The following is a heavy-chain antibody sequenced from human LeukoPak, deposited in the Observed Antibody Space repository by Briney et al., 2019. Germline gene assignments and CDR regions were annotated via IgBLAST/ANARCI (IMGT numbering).Heavy chain of an antibody. J-gene: IGHJ4*02. V-gene: IGHV3-53*01. CDR3: ARVRAGTGDY. Sequence: PGGSLRLSCAASGFTVSSNYMDWVRQAPGKGLEWVSVIYSGGNIYYAASVKGRFTISRDIYKNTLYLQMNSLRAEDTAVYYCARVRAGTGDYWGQGTLVTVSS. D-gene: IGHD6-19*01. CDR2: IYSGGNI. CDR1: GFTVSSNY.